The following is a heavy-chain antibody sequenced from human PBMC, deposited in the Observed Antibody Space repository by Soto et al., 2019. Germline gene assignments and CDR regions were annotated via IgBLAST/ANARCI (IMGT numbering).Heavy chain of an antibody. V-gene: IGHV3-23*01. CDR1: GFTFSSYA. J-gene: IGHJ4*02. Sequence: GGSLRLSCAASGFTFSSYAMSWVRQAPGKGLEWVSAISGSGGSTYYADSVKGRFTISRDNSKNTLYLQMNSLRAEDTAVYYCAKDPLVSSSWILKTDPPTLPYWGQGTLVTVSS. CDR3: AKDPLVSSSWILKTDPPTLPY. D-gene: IGHD6-13*01. CDR2: ISGSGGST.